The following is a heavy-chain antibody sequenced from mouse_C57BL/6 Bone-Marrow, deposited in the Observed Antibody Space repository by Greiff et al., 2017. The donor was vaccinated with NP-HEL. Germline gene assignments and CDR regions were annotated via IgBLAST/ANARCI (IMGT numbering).Heavy chain of an antibody. CDR3: ARLEWLRLLFDY. D-gene: IGHD2-2*01. CDR2: INPSSGYT. J-gene: IGHJ2*01. CDR1: GYTFTSYW. Sequence: QVQLKESGAELAKPGASVKLSCKASGYTFTSYWMHWVKQRPGQGLEWIGYINPSSGYTKYNQKFKDKATLTADKSSSTAYMQLSSLTYEDSAVYDCARLEWLRLLFDYWGQGTTLTVSS. V-gene: IGHV1-7*01.